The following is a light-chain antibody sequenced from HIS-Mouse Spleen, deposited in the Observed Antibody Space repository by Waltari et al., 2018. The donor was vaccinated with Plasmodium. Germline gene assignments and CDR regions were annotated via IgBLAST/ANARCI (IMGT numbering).Light chain of an antibody. CDR2: DVS. J-gene: IGLJ3*02. V-gene: IGLV2-11*01. CDR1: SSHVGGYNY. CDR3: CSYAGSYTWV. Sequence: QSALTQPRSVSASPGKSVPISCTGTSSHVGGYNYVSWYQQPPGKAPKPMIYDVSNRPSGVPDRFSGSKSGNTASLTISGLQAEDEADYYCCSYAGSYTWVFGGGTKLTVL.